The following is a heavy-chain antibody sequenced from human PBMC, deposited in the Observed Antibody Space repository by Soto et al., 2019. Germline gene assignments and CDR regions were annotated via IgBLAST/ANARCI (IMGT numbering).Heavy chain of an antibody. Sequence: QVQLVQSGAEVKKPGASVKVSCKASGYTFANYGISWVRQAPGQGLEWMGWITPYNGNTNYAQNLQGRLTMTTDTSTSTAYMELWSLGSDDTGVYYCAKGEGFLDYWGQGTLVTVSS. CDR2: ITPYNGNT. V-gene: IGHV1-18*01. CDR1: GYTFANYG. CDR3: AKGEGFLDY. J-gene: IGHJ4*02. D-gene: IGHD2-21*01.